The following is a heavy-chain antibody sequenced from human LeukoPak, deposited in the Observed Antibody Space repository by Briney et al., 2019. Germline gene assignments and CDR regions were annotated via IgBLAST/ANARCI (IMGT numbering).Heavy chain of an antibody. V-gene: IGHV1-2*02. J-gene: IGHJ4*02. CDR2: VDPKSGGT. CDR3: ARDYRSGSYGSTDY. CDR1: GYTFIDYY. Sequence: GASVKVSCKASGYTFIDYYMHWVRQAPGQGLDWMGWVDPKSGGTSYAQKFQDRDDMIRDTSIRTAYMELARLTSDDTAVYYCARDYRSGSYGSTDYWGKGTLVSVSS. D-gene: IGHD6-19*01.